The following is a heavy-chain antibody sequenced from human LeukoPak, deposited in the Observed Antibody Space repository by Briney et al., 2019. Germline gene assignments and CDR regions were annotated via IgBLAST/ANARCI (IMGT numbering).Heavy chain of an antibody. CDR2: ISGSGGIT. D-gene: IGHD3-22*01. CDR3: AKIDNYYDSSGPHDAFDI. J-gene: IGHJ3*02. Sequence: VRQAXGXXXEXVSAISGSGGITYYAASVKGRFTISRDNSKNTLYLQMNSLRAEDTAVYYCAKIDNYYDSSGPHDAFDIWGQGTMVTVSS. V-gene: IGHV3-23*01.